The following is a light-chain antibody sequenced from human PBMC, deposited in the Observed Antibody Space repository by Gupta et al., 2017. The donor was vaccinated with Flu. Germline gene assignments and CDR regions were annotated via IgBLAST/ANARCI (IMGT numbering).Light chain of an antibody. CDR3: KQRSDWGT. CDR1: QSRNNW. CDR2: ETS. J-gene: IGKJ1*01. Sequence: SLTTLSSASRDRRALSCRARQSRNNWLAWYQQSPGQTPRRLIYETSNRATGVPARFSGSGSGTDFTLTISRVEPEDFAVYYCKQRSDWGTFGPGTKLDIK. V-gene: IGKV3-11*01.